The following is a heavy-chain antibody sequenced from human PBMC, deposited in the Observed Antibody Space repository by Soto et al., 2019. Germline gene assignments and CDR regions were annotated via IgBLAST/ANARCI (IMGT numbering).Heavy chain of an antibody. CDR3: ARDHHRYSGYDYVDY. Sequence: QVQLVESGGGLVKPGGSLRLSCVASGFTFSDYYMSWIRQAPGKGLEWVSYISSSSSYTNYADSVKGRFTISRDNAKNAMYLQMNRLGAEDTAVYYCARDHHRYSGYDYVDYWGQGTLVTVSS. V-gene: IGHV3-11*05. D-gene: IGHD5-12*01. J-gene: IGHJ4*02. CDR2: ISSSSSYT. CDR1: GFTFSDYY.